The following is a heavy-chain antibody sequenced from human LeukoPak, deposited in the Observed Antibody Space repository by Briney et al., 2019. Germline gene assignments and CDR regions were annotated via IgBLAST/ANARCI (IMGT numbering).Heavy chain of an antibody. Sequence: SETLSLTCTVSGYSISSGYYWGWIRQPPGKGLEWIGSIHHSGSTYYNPSLKSRVTISVDTSKNQFSLKLSSVTAADTAVYYCARVRDNWNYGWVDYWGQGTLVTVSS. V-gene: IGHV4-38-2*02. D-gene: IGHD1-7*01. J-gene: IGHJ4*02. CDR3: ARVRDNWNYGWVDY. CDR2: IHHSGST. CDR1: GYSISSGYY.